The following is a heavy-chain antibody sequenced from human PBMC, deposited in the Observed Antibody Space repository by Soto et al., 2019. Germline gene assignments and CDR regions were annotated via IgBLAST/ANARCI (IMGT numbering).Heavy chain of an antibody. CDR2: ISGSGGST. CDR3: AKDLPRSMVRAKAVRGFY. V-gene: IGHV3-23*01. CDR1: GFTFSSYA. Sequence: GGSLRLSCAASGFTFSSYAMSWVRQAPGKGLEWVSAISGSGGSTYYADSVKGRFTISRDNSKNTLYLQMNSLRAEDTAVYYCAKDLPRSMVRAKAVRGFYWGQGTLVTVSS. D-gene: IGHD3-10*01. J-gene: IGHJ4*02.